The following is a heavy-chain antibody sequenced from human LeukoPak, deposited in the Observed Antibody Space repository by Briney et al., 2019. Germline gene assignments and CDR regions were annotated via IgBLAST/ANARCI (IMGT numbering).Heavy chain of an antibody. J-gene: IGHJ6*02. D-gene: IGHD6-6*01. Sequence: GRSLRLSCAASGFTFSSYGMHWVRQAPGKGLEWVAVISYDGSNEYYADSVKDRFTISRDNSKNTLYLQVNSLRAEDTAVYYCAKDVSSSSPGDGMDVWGQGTTVIVSS. CDR3: AKDVSSSSPGDGMDV. CDR2: ISYDGSNE. V-gene: IGHV3-30*18. CDR1: GFTFSSYG.